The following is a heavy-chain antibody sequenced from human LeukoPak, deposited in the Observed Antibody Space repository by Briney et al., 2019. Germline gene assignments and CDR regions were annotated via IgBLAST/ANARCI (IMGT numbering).Heavy chain of an antibody. Sequence: GASVKVSCKASGYSFTGCYIHWVRQAPGQGLQWMGWINPNSGDTNYAQKFQDRVTMTRDTSISTAYMELSRLTSDDTAVYHCARGSRSGDFDYWGQGTLVTVSS. CDR1: GYSFTGCY. J-gene: IGHJ4*02. CDR2: INPNSGDT. CDR3: ARGSRSGDFDY. D-gene: IGHD3-10*01. V-gene: IGHV1-2*02.